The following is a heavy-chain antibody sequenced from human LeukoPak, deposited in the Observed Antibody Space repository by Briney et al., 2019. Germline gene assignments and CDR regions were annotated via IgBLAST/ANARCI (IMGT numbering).Heavy chain of an antibody. CDR3: AKDTAAYYGSGSSSFDY. CDR1: GYTFTSYY. V-gene: IGHV1-46*01. Sequence: PSVKVSCKASGYTFTSYYMHWVRQAPGQALEWMGIINPSGGSTRYAQKFQGRVTMNRGMSTSTVYMELSSLRSEDTAVYYCAKDTAAYYGSGSSSFDYWGQGTLVTVSS. CDR2: INPSGGST. J-gene: IGHJ4*02. D-gene: IGHD3-10*01.